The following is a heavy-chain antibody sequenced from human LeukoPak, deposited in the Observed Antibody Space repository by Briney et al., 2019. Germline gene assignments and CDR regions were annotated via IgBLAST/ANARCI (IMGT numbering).Heavy chain of an antibody. J-gene: IGHJ5*02. Sequence: ASVKVSCKASGYTFTGYYMHWVRQAPGQGLEWMGWINPNSGGTNYAQKFQGRVTMTRDMSISTAYMELSRLRSDDTAVYYCARVVVNSSSHNWFDPWGQGTLVTVSS. D-gene: IGHD6-13*01. V-gene: IGHV1-2*02. CDR3: ARVVVNSSSHNWFDP. CDR2: INPNSGGT. CDR1: GYTFTGYY.